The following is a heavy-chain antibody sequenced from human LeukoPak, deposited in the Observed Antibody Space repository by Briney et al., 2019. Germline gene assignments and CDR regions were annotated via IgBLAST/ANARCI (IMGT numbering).Heavy chain of an antibody. D-gene: IGHD3-9*01. J-gene: IGHJ5*02. CDR2: IYPKSGGT. CDR1: GYTFADYY. Sequence: ASVTVSCKASGYTFADYYIHWVRQAPGQGLEWMGWIYPKSGGTNSAQKFQGRVTMTRDTSISTAYMELSRLKFDDTAVYYCARVSNSGYRDWLDPWGQGTLVTVSS. V-gene: IGHV1-2*02. CDR3: ARVSNSGYRDWLDP.